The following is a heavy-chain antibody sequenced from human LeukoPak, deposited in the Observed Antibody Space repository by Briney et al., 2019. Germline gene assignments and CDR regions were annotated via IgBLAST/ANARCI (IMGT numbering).Heavy chain of an antibody. CDR3: AKGGYCSGGSCYPYYFDY. CDR1: GSTFSSYA. Sequence: GGSLRLSCAASGSTFSSYAMSWVRQAPGKGLEWVSAISGSGGSTYYADSVKGRFTISRDNSKNTLYLQMNSLRAEDTAVYYCAKGGYCSGGSCYPYYFDYWGQGTLVTVSS. D-gene: IGHD2-15*01. J-gene: IGHJ4*02. V-gene: IGHV3-23*01. CDR2: ISGSGGST.